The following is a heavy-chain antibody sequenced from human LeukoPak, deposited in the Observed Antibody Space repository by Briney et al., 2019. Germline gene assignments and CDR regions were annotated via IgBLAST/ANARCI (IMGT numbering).Heavy chain of an antibody. Sequence: GGSLRLSCAASGFTFSSYGMHWVRQAPGKGLEWVAVISYDGSKKYYADSVKGRFTISRDNSKNTLYLQMNSLRAEDTAVYYCAKRPRSQYDSSGYGEGYFDYWGQGTLVTVSS. D-gene: IGHD3-22*01. CDR3: AKRPRSQYDSSGYGEGYFDY. V-gene: IGHV3-30*18. CDR2: ISYDGSKK. J-gene: IGHJ4*02. CDR1: GFTFSSYG.